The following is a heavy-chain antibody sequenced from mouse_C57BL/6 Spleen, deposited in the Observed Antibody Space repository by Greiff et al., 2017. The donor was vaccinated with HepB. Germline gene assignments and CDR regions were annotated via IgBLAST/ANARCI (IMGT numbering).Heavy chain of an antibody. CDR1: GFTFTDYY. Sequence: EVQLVESGGGLVQPGGSLSLSCAASGFTFTDYYMSWVRQPPGKALEWLGFIRNKANGYTTESSASVKGRFTISRDNSQTILYLQMNALRAEDSATYDWARYDGSSLDYWGQGTTLTVAS. CDR3: ARYDGSSLDY. CDR2: IRNKANGYTT. J-gene: IGHJ2*01. D-gene: IGHD1-1*01. V-gene: IGHV7-3*01.